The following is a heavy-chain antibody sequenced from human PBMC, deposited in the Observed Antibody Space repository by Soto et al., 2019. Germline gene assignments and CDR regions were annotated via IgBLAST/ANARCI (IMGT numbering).Heavy chain of an antibody. J-gene: IGHJ6*02. CDR2: INPSGGST. CDR1: GYTFTSYY. D-gene: IGHD2-2*01. V-gene: IGHV1-46*01. CDR3: ARDLSRLGGMDV. Sequence: QVQLVQSGAEVKKPGASVKVSCKASGYTFTSYYIHWVRQAPGQGLEWMGIINPSGGSTTYAKKFQGRVTMTRDTSTNIVYMDLSSLRSDDTAMYYCARDLSRLGGMDVWGQGTTVTVSS.